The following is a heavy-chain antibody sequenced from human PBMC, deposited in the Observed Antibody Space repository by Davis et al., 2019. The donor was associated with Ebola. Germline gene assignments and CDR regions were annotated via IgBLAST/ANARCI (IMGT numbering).Heavy chain of an antibody. Sequence: GESLKISCAASGFTFSSYWMHWVRQAPGKGLIWVSRIKTDGSLIGYGDSVQGRFTSSRDNAKNTLYLQMNDLRAEDTAVYYCAREGKIFGCDYWGQGVLVTVSS. CDR3: AREGKIFGCDY. CDR1: GFTFSSYW. CDR2: IKTDGSLI. D-gene: IGHD3-3*01. J-gene: IGHJ4*02. V-gene: IGHV3-74*01.